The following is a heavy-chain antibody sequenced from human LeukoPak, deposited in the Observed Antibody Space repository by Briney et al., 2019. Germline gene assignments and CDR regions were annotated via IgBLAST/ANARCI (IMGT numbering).Heavy chain of an antibody. Sequence: SETLSLTCAVYGGSFSGYYWSWIRQPPGKGLEWIGEINHSGSTNYNPFLKSRVTISVDKSKNQFSLKLSSVTAADTAVYYCARVPYYYDSSGYYDYGGQGTLVTVSS. CDR3: ARVPYYYDSSGYYDY. J-gene: IGHJ4*02. CDR2: INHSGST. D-gene: IGHD3-22*01. V-gene: IGHV4-34*01. CDR1: GGSFSGYY.